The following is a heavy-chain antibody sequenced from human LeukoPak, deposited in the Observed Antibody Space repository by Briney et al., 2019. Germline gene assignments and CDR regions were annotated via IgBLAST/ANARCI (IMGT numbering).Heavy chain of an antibody. CDR3: AKGLHGYDFDY. Sequence: GGSLRLSCAASGFTFSSYAMSWVRQAPGKGLEWVSSISASGGSTYHADSVKGRFTISRDNSKNTLYLQLTSLRAEDTAVYYCAKGLHGYDFDYWGQGALVTVSS. CDR2: ISASGGST. D-gene: IGHD5-12*01. J-gene: IGHJ4*02. CDR1: GFTFSSYA. V-gene: IGHV3-23*01.